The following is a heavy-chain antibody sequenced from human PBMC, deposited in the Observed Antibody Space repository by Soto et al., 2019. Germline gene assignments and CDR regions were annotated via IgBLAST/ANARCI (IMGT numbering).Heavy chain of an antibody. D-gene: IGHD6-6*01. CDR1: GDTISTGGYT. CDR3: SISRARGTDYYYYGMDV. J-gene: IGHJ6*02. V-gene: IGHV4-30-2*01. Sequence: PSETLSITCDVSGDTISTGGYTWAWIRQPPGKALEWIGHTYHSGNPYYNPSLKSRVIISVDRSKNRFSMKVRSVTAADTVVYYCSISRARGTDYYYYGMDVWGQGTTVTVSS. CDR2: TYHSGNP.